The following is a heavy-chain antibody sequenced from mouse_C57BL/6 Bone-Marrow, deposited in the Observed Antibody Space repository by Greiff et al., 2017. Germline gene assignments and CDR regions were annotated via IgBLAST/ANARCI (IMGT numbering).Heavy chain of an antibody. CDR2: ISSGSSTI. J-gene: IGHJ2*01. V-gene: IGHV5-17*01. Sequence: EVKVVESGGGLVKPGGSLKLSCAASGFTFSDYGMHWVRQAPEKGLEWVAYISSGSSTIYYADTVKGRFTISRDNAKNTRFLQMTSLRSEDTAMYYCARRNWDGEYYFDYWGQGTTLTVSS. CDR1: GFTFSDYG. CDR3: ARRNWDGEYYFDY. D-gene: IGHD4-1*01.